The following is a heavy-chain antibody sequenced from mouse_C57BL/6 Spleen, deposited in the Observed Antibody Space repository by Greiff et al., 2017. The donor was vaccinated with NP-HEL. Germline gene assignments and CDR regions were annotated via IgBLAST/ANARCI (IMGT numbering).Heavy chain of an antibody. J-gene: IGHJ3*01. CDR2: IYPGSGNT. CDR3: ARGENWGFAD. Sequence: VQVVESGAELVRPGASVKLSCKASGYTFTDYYINWVKQRPGQGLEWIARIYPGSGNTYYNEKFKGKATLTAEKSSSTAYMQLSSLTSEDSAVYFCARGENWGFADWGQGTLVTVSA. V-gene: IGHV1-76*01. CDR1: GYTFTDYY. D-gene: IGHD4-1*01.